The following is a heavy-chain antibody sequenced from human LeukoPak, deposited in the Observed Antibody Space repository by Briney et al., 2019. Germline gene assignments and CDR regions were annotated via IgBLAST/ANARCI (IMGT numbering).Heavy chain of an antibody. CDR3: AKRDSSWATY. Sequence: GGSLRLSCAASGFTFSSYAMSWVRQAPGKGLEWVSTISGSGSSTYYADSVKGRFTVSRDNSKNTLHLQMNSLRAEDTAVYYCAKRDSSWATYWGQGTLVTVSS. V-gene: IGHV3-23*01. J-gene: IGHJ4*02. D-gene: IGHD6-19*01. CDR1: GFTFSSYA. CDR2: ISGSGSST.